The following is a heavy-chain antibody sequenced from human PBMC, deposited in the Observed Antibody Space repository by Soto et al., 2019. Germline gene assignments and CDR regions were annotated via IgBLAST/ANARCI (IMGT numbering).Heavy chain of an antibody. Sequence: QVQLVESGGGVVQPGRSLRLSCAASGFTFSSYAMHWVRPAPGKWLEWVAVISYNGSNKYSADSVKGRFTISRDNYKNTLYLQMNSLRAEDTAVSYCARDTYYSGGSCTYYSYGIHVWCHGTTVTVSS. CDR3: ARDTYYSGGSCTYYSYGIHV. J-gene: IGHJ6*02. CDR1: GFTFSSYA. CDR2: ISYNGSNK. D-gene: IGHD2-15*01. V-gene: IGHV3-30-3*01.